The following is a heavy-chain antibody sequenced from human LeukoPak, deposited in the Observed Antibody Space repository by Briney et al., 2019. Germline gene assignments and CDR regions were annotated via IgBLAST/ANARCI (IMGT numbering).Heavy chain of an antibody. D-gene: IGHD1-26*01. Sequence: SETLSLTCSVSGGSISSYYWGWIRQPPGKGLEWIGYIYYSGSTNYNPCLKSRVTISVHTSNNHSSLKLSSVTAADTAVYYCARHGSGSSTFGYWGQETLVTLSS. V-gene: IGHV4-59*08. J-gene: IGHJ4*02. CDR1: GGSISSYY. CDR2: IYYSGST. CDR3: ARHGSGSSTFGY.